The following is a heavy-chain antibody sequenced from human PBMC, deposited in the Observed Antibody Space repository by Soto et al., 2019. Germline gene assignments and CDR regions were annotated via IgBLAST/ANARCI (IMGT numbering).Heavy chain of an antibody. D-gene: IGHD3-10*01. CDR2: IYHSGST. Sequence: SETLSLTCAVPGGSISSGGYSWSWIRQPPGKGLEWIGYIYHSGSTYYNPSLKSRVTISVDRSKNQFSLKLSSVTAADTAVYYCARAGDYYGMDVWGQGTTVTVSS. CDR3: ARAGDYYGMDV. J-gene: IGHJ6*02. V-gene: IGHV4-30-2*01. CDR1: GGSISSGGYS.